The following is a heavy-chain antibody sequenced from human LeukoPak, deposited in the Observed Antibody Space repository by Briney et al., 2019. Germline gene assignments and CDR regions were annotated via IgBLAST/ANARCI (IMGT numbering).Heavy chain of an antibody. V-gene: IGHV5-51*01. J-gene: IGHJ4*02. CDR3: ARRVPDYYYDSSGVIDY. CDR2: IYPGDSDT. Sequence: LGESLKISCKGSGYSFTSYWIGWARQMPGKGLEWMGIIYPGDSDTRYSPSFQGQVTISADKSISTAYLQWSSLKASDTAMYYCARRVPDYYYDSSGVIDYWGQGTLVTVSS. D-gene: IGHD3-22*01. CDR1: GYSFTSYW.